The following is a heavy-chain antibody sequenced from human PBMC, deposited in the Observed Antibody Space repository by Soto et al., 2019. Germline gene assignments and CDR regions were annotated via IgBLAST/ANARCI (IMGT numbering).Heavy chain of an antibody. CDR2: IYYSGST. Sequence: ASETLSLTCTVSVGSISSYYWSWVRQPPGKGLEWIGYIYYSGSTNYNPSLKSRVTISVDTSKNQFSLKLSSVTAADTAVYYCARVRIQLWLPRDYYFDYWGQGTQVTVS. D-gene: IGHD5-18*01. CDR3: ARVRIQLWLPRDYYFDY. CDR1: VGSISSYY. V-gene: IGHV4-59*01. J-gene: IGHJ4*02.